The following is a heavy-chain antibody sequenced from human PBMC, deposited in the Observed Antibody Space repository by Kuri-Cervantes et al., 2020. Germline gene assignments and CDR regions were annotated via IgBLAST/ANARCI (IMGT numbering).Heavy chain of an antibody. V-gene: IGHV4-34*01. CDR2: INHSGST. CDR3: ARVYDSSGYLGQFDY. D-gene: IGHD3-22*01. Sequence: SETLSLTCAVYGGSFSGYYWSWIRQPPGKGLEWIGEINHSGSTNYNPSLKSRVTISVDTSKNQFSLKLSSVTAADTAVYYCARVYDSSGYLGQFDYWGQGTLVT. CDR1: GGSFSGYY. J-gene: IGHJ4*02.